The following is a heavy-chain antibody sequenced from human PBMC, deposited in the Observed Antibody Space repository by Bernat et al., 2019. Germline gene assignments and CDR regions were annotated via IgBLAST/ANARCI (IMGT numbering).Heavy chain of an antibody. D-gene: IGHD1-14*01. Sequence: GKNFTIYNFHWVRQAPGQGLEWMGWISPNSGVTNYAQKFQGRVTMTRDTSISTIYMELHGLTSDDTAFYYCTSGGGTAHIDYWG. J-gene: IGHJ4*01. CDR1: GKNFTIYN. CDR2: ISPNSGVT. CDR3: TSGGGTAHIDY. V-gene: IGHV1-2*02.